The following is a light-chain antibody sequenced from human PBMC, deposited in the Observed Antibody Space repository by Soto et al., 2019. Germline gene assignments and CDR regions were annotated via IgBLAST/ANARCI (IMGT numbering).Light chain of an antibody. CDR2: DVS. Sequence: QSALTQPASVSGSPGQSITISCTGTSSDIGGYNYVSWYQQLPGKVPKLIIYDVSNRPSGVSDRFSGSKSGKAASLTISGLQAEDEADYYCSSYTSTSTLYVFGTGTKLTVL. V-gene: IGLV2-14*03. J-gene: IGLJ1*01. CDR1: SSDIGGYNY. CDR3: SSYTSTSTLYV.